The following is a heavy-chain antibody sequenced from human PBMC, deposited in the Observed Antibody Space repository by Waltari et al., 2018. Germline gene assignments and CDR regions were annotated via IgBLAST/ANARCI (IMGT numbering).Heavy chain of an antibody. CDR2: INPDGNTI. Sequence: EVQVVESGGGLVQPGGSMRRSCEASRFTVSRHWVLWVRQAPGKGLVWVSRINPDGNTINYADSVRGRFTISRDSARNTLYLQMNSLRADDTAVYYCVRDFGGNLDSWGQGTLVTVSS. D-gene: IGHD2-15*01. CDR3: VRDFGGNLDS. J-gene: IGHJ4*02. V-gene: IGHV3-74*01. CDR1: RFTVSRHW.